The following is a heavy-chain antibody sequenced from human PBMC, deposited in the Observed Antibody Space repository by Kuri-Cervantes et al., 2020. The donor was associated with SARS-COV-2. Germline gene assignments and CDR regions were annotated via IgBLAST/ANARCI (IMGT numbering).Heavy chain of an antibody. CDR2: TKQDGSEK. CDR3: ARVQDYYSNSQFDY. V-gene: IGHV3-7*05. CDR1: GFTFSSYW. Sequence: GESLKISCAASGFTFSSYWMSWVRQAPGKGLEWVANTKQDGSEKYYVDSVKGRFTISRDNAKNSLYLQMNSLRAEDTAVYYCARVQDYYSNSQFDYWGQGTLVTVSS. D-gene: IGHD4-11*01. J-gene: IGHJ4*02.